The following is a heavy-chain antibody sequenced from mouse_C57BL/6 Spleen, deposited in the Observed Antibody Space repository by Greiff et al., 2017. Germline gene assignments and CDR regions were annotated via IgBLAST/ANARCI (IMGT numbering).Heavy chain of an antibody. V-gene: IGHV1-82*01. D-gene: IGHD2-10*01. CDR2: IYPGDGDT. Sequence: QVQLQQSGPELVKPGASVKISCKASGYAFSSSWMNWVKQRPGKGLEWIGRIYPGDGDTNYNGKFKGKATLTADKSASTAYMQLSSLTSEDSAVYCCAREEAYYPFAYWGQGTLVTVSA. CDR3: AREEAYYPFAY. J-gene: IGHJ3*01. CDR1: GYAFSSSW.